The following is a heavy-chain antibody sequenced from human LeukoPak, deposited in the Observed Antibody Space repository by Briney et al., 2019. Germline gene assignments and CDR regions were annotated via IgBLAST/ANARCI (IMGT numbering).Heavy chain of an antibody. CDR1: GFTFSTYW. CDR3: TTIAAPSFDY. J-gene: IGHJ4*02. V-gene: IGHV3-74*01. Sequence: PGGSLRLSCAASGFTFSTYWMHWVRHAPGKGLVWVSRIKTDGSSTSYADSVKGRFTISRDNAKNTLYLQMNSLRAEDTAVYYCTTIAAPSFDYWGQGTLVTVSS. D-gene: IGHD6-6*01. CDR2: IKTDGSST.